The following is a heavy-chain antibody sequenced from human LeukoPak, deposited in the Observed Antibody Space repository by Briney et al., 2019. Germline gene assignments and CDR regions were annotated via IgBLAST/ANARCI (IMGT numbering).Heavy chain of an antibody. J-gene: IGHJ4*02. CDR1: GFTFSSYA. D-gene: IGHD3-10*01. V-gene: IGHV3-23*01. CDR2: ISGSGGST. Sequence: GGSLRLSCAASGFTFSSYAMSWVRQAPGKGLEWVSDISGSGGSTYYADSVKGRFTISRDNSKNTLYLQMNSLRAEDTAVYYCAKDDSYYGSGSYYNQFDYWGQGTLVTVSS. CDR3: AKDDSYYGSGSYYNQFDY.